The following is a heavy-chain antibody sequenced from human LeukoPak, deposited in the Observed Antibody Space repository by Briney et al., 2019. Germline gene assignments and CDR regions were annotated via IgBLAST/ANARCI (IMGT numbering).Heavy chain of an antibody. CDR1: GFIFDDYA. CDR3: AKDISQVGYYYYYGMDV. Sequence: GGSLRLSCVASGFIFDDYAMHWVRQAPGKGLEWVSGISWNSGSIGYADSVKGRFTISRDNAKNSLYLQMNSLRAEDTALYYCAKDISQVGYYYYYGMDVWGQGTTVTVSS. V-gene: IGHV3-9*01. CDR2: ISWNSGSI. J-gene: IGHJ6*02.